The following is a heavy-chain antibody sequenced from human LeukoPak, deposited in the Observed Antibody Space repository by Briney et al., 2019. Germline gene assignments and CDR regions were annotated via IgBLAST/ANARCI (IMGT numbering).Heavy chain of an antibody. CDR3: ARHSRAYSSTSGTFEY. CDR1: GASISDYY. CDR2: IYYTGST. J-gene: IGHJ4*02. D-gene: IGHD2-2*01. Sequence: SEALSLTCTVSGASISDYYWSWIRQPPGKGLEWFGYIYYTGSTKYNPSLESRVTISIDTSKNHLYLKLSSVTAADTAIYYCARHSRAYSSTSGTFEYWGQGTLVTVSS. V-gene: IGHV4-59*08.